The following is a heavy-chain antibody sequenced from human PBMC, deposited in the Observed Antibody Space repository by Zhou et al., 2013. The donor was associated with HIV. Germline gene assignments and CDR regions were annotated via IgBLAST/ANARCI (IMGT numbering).Heavy chain of an antibody. CDR2: FYYDGST. J-gene: IGHJ3*02. CDR1: GGSISSRTYY. D-gene: IGHD6-6*01. V-gene: IGHV4-39*01. Sequence: QVQLQESGPGLVKPSETLSLSCSVSGGSISSRTYYWGWIRQPPGKGLEWIGSFYYDGSTYYNPSLKSRVTISVDTSKNQFSLKLSSVTAADTTVYYCARHVSWAPIGGIAAQFLPDAFDIWGQGTMVTVSS. CDR3: ARHVSWAPIGGIAAQFLPDAFDI.